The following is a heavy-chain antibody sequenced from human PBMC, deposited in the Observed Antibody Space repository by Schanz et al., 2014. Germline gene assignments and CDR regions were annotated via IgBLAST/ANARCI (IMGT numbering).Heavy chain of an antibody. CDR3: ARKMKLGVYGGKGHDSLDI. Sequence: EVQLLESGGGLVQPGGSLRLSCAASGFTFRGYAMSWVRQAPGKGLEWVSYVSRSTPDIYYADSVKGRFTMSRDNAKNSVFLQMNSLRAEDTAVYYCARKMKLGVYGGKGHDSLDIWGQGTTVTVSS. D-gene: IGHD4-17*01. CDR2: VSRSTPDI. V-gene: IGHV3-48*01. CDR1: GFTFRGYA. J-gene: IGHJ3*02.